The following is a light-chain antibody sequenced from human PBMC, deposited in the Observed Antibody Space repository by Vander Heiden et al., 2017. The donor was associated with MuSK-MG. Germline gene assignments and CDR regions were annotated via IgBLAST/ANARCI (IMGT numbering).Light chain of an antibody. Sequence: SYELTQPPSVSVSPGQTASITCSGATLGDKYACWYQQKPGQSPVLVIYQVSKRAAGIPERFSGYNSGNTATRTMSGTQAVDEADYDCQAWDSSNLVFGGGTKLTVL. CDR1: TLGDKY. CDR2: QVS. V-gene: IGLV3-1*01. J-gene: IGLJ2*01. CDR3: QAWDSSNLV.